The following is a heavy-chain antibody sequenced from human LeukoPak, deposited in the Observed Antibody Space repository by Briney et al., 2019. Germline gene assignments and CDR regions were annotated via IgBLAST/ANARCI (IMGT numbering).Heavy chain of an antibody. CDR3: ARGGPPSKHGYSNYDGDY. V-gene: IGHV1-69*01. D-gene: IGHD4-11*01. CDR2: IIPIFGTA. CDR1: GGTFISYA. J-gene: IGHJ4*02. Sequence: SVKVSCKASGGTFISYAISWVRQAPGQGLEWMGGIIPIFGTANYAQKFQGRVTITADESTSTAYMELSSLRSEDTAVYYCARGGPPSKHGYSNYDGDYWGQGTLVTVSS.